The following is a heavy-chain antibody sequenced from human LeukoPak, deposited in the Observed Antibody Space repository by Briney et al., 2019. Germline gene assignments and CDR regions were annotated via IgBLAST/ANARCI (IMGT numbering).Heavy chain of an antibody. CDR2: ISYDGSNK. D-gene: IGHD4-17*01. CDR3: ARDGYGDYVFDY. CDR1: GFTFRSYA. J-gene: IGHJ4*02. V-gene: IGHV3-30-3*01. Sequence: GGSLRLSCAASGFTFRSYAMHWLRQAPGKGLEWVAVISYDGSNKYYADSVKGRFTISRDNSKNTLYLQMNSLRAEDTAVYYCARDGYGDYVFDYWGQGTLVTVSS.